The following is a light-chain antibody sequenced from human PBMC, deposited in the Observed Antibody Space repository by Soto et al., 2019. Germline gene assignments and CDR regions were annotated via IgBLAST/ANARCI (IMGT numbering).Light chain of an antibody. V-gene: IGLV2-14*01. CDR1: SSDVGGYNF. CDR3: SSYRSGGTFV. CDR2: EVS. J-gene: IGLJ1*01. Sequence: QSVLTQPASVSGSPGQSITISCTGTSSDVGGYNFVSWYQQHPGKAPKLMIYEVSNRPSGVSNRFSGSKSGNTASLTISGLQAEDEAHYYCSSYRSGGTFVFGSGTKVTVL.